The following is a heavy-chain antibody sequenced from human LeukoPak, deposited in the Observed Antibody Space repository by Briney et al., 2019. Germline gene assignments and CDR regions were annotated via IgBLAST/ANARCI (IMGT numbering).Heavy chain of an antibody. CDR2: INAGNGNT. D-gene: IGHD6-13*01. V-gene: IGHV1-3*01. Sequence: ASVKVSCKASGYTFTSYAMHWVRQAPGQRLEWMGWINAGNGNTKYSQKFQGRVTITRDTSASTAYVELSSLRSEDTAVYYCARKISSSWYFSVDFDYWGQGTLVTVSS. CDR3: ARKISSSWYFSVDFDY. CDR1: GYTFTSYA. J-gene: IGHJ4*02.